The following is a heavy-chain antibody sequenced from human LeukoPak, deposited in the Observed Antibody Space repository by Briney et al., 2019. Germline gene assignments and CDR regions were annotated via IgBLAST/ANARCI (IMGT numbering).Heavy chain of an antibody. D-gene: IGHD5-18*01. J-gene: IGHJ6*02. Sequence: SVKVSCTASGYTFTSYGISWVRQAPGQGLEWMGGIIPIFGTANYAQKFQGRVTITADESTSTAYMELSSLRSEDTAVYYCAARADTAMVYYYYYGMDVWGQGTTVTVSS. CDR1: GYTFTSYG. CDR2: IIPIFGTA. CDR3: AARADTAMVYYYYYGMDV. V-gene: IGHV1-69*13.